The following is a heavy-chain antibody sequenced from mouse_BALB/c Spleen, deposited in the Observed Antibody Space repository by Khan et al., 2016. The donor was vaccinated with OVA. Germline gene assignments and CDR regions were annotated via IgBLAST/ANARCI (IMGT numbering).Heavy chain of an antibody. D-gene: IGHD2-10*01. V-gene: IGHV2-6-1*01. CDR3: ARQPYYHYNIMDY. CDR1: GFSLTNYG. Sequence: QVQLQQSGPGLAAPSQSLSITCTISGFSLTNYGVHWIRQPPGKGLEWLVVIWSHGSTTYNSALQSRLTITKDNSQSQVFLKMNGLQTDDTAIYFCARQPYYHYNIMDYWGQGTSVTVSS. J-gene: IGHJ4*01. CDR2: IWSHGST.